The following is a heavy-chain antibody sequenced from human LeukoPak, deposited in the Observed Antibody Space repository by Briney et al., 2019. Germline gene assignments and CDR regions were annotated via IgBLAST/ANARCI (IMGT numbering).Heavy chain of an antibody. CDR3: TRVEETATTAAIIRNYSYYYYYMDV. J-gene: IGHJ6*03. CDR1: GFTFSTYR. Sequence: GGSLRLSCAASGFTFSTYRMSWVRQAPGKGLEWVANIKQDGSEKHYVDSVKGRFTISRDNAKNSLYLQMSSLRAEDTAVYYCTRVEETATTAAIIRNYSYYYYYMDVWGKGNTVTVSS. D-gene: IGHD4-11*01. CDR2: IKQDGSEK. V-gene: IGHV3-7*01.